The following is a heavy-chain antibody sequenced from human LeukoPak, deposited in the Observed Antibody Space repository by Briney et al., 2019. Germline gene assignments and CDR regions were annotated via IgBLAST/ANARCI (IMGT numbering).Heavy chain of an antibody. V-gene: IGHV1-8*02. CDR3: ARRPYCSSTSCWGDDY. CDR1: GYTFTGYY. CDR2: MNPNSGNT. D-gene: IGHD2-2*01. Sequence: ASVKVSCKASGYTFTGYYIHWVRQATGQGLEWMGWMNPNSGNTGYAKKFEGRVTMTRNTYISTAYMELSSLRSEDTAVYYCARRPYCSSTSCWGDDYWGQGTLVTVSS. J-gene: IGHJ4*02.